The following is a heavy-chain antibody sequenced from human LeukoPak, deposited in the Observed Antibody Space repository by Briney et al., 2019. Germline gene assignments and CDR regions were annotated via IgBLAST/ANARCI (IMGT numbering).Heavy chain of an antibody. CDR3: ARCGDILTGYSTDWFDP. V-gene: IGHV1-18*01. J-gene: IGHJ5*02. CDR2: ISAYNGNT. Sequence: ASVKVSCKASGYTFTSYGISWVRQAPGQGLEWMGWISAYNGNTNYAQKLQGRVTMTTDTSTSTAYMELRSLRSDDTAVYYCARCGDILTGYSTDWFDPWGQGTLVTVSS. CDR1: GYTFTSYG. D-gene: IGHD3-9*01.